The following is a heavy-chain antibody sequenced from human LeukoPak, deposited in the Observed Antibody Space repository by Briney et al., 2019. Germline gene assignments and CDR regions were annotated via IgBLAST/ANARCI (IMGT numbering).Heavy chain of an antibody. CDR1: GFTFSSYA. V-gene: IGHV3-23*01. Sequence: GGSLRLSCAASGFTFSSYAMSWVRQAPGKGLEWVSAISGSGGSTYYADSVKGRFTISRDNSKNTLYLQMNSQRAEDTAVYYCAKDSTKQWLVRGYFDYWGQGTLVTVSS. CDR3: AKDSTKQWLVRGYFDY. J-gene: IGHJ4*02. D-gene: IGHD6-19*01. CDR2: ISGSGGST.